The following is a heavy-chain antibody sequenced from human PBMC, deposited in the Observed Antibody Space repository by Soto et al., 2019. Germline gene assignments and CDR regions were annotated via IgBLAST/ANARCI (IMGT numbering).Heavy chain of an antibody. J-gene: IGHJ5*02. V-gene: IGHV3-33*01. CDR2: IWYDGSNK. CDR1: GFTFSSYG. D-gene: IGHD6-13*01. CDR3: ARGGIAADGSPPVDP. Sequence: QVQLVESGGGVVKPGRSLRLSCAASGFTFSSYGMHWVRQAPGKGLEWVAVIWYDGSNKYYADSVKGRFTISRDNSKNTLYLPMNILRAEVTAVYYCARGGIAADGSPPVDPWGQGTLVTVSS.